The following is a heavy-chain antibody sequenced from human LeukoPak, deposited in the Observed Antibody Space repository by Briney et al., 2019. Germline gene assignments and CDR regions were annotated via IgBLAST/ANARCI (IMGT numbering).Heavy chain of an antibody. CDR2: ISYDGSNK. D-gene: IGHD3-22*01. CDR1: GFTFSSYG. J-gene: IGHJ1*01. CDR3: AKEDVVVFTIRYFQH. V-gene: IGHV3-30*18. Sequence: GRSLRLSCAASGFTFSSYGMHWVRQAPGKGLEWVAVISYDGSNKYYADSVKGRFTISRDNSKNTLYLQKNSLRTEDTAIYYCAKEDVVVFTIRYFQHWGQGTLVTVSS.